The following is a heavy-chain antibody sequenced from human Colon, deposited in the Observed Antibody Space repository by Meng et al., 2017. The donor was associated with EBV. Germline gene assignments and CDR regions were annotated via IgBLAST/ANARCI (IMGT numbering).Heavy chain of an antibody. CDR2: IDHRGNT. V-gene: IGHV4-34*01. D-gene: IGHD3-10*01. Sequence: QLQLQQWGAGRLKPSETLSRSCAVYGGSFRDYYWTWIRHPPGKGLEWIGEIDHRGNTKYNPSLKSRVTISLDTSKKQFSLKVSSVTAADSAVYYCARRGPSGNFSPWSQGALVTVSS. CDR1: GGSFRDYY. J-gene: IGHJ5*02. CDR3: ARRGPSGNFSP.